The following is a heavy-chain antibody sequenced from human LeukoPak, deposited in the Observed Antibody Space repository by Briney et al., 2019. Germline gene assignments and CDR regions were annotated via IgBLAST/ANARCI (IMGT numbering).Heavy chain of an antibody. Sequence: GGSLRLSCAASGFTFSSYGMHWVRQPPGKGLEWVALISYDGDSKYYADSVRGRFTISRDKSKNTLYLHMNSLRIEDTAVYYCARGQIQLWLIDYWGQGTLVTVSS. CDR1: GFTFSSYG. J-gene: IGHJ4*02. CDR3: ARGQIQLWLIDY. D-gene: IGHD5-18*01. CDR2: ISYDGDSK. V-gene: IGHV3-30*03.